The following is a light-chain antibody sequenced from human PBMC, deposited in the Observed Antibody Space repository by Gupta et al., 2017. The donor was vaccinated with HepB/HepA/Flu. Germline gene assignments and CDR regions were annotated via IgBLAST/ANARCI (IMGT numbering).Light chain of an antibody. CDR3: NSYTSTSTYV. CDR1: SSDVGGYNY. Sequence: QSALTQPASVSGSPGQSITISCTGTSSDVGGYNYVSWYQQHPGKAPKLIISDVSTRPSGVSNRFSGSKSGNTASLTISGLQAEDEADYYCNSYTSTSTYVFGTGTKVTVL. CDR2: DVS. V-gene: IGLV2-14*03. J-gene: IGLJ1*01.